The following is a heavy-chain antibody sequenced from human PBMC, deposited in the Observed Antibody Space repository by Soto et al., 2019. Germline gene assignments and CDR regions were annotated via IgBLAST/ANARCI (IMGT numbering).Heavy chain of an antibody. CDR1: GFTFSSYA. CDR2: ISGSGGST. Sequence: GGSLRLSCAASGFTFSSYAMSWVRQAPGKGLEWVSAISGSGGSTYYADSVKGRFTISRDNSGNTLFLQMYSLRAEDTAVYYCARYIPGVRYYGMDVWGQGTTVTVSS. D-gene: IGHD2-2*01. J-gene: IGHJ6*02. V-gene: IGHV3-23*01. CDR3: ARYIPGVRYYGMDV.